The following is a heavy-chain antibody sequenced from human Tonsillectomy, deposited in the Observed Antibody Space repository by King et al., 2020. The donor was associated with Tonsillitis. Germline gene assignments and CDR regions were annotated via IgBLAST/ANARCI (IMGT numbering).Heavy chain of an antibody. CDR3: ARDYLMSEPPIPYMDISGD. D-gene: IGHD5-12*01. CDR2: ISDDGSNN. V-gene: IGHV3-33*05. Sequence: QLVQSGGGVVQPGRSLRLSCAASGFTFSSYGMHWVRQAPGKGLEWVSVISDDGSNNFYADSVKGRFTISRDNFKNTLYLQMNSLRAEDTAVYYCARDYLMSEPPIPYMDISGDWGQGTLVTVSS. CDR1: GFTFSSYG. J-gene: IGHJ4*02.